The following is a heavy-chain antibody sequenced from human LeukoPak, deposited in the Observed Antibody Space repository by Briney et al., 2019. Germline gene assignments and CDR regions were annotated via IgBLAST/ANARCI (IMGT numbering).Heavy chain of an antibody. J-gene: IGHJ4*02. D-gene: IGHD3-3*01. V-gene: IGHV1-18*01. CDR3: ARDRRGLRLLEWLLAY. Sequence: ASVKVSCKASGYTFTSYGISWVRQAPGQGLEWMGWISAYNGNTNYAQKLQGRVTMTTDTSTSTAYMELRSLRSDDTAVYYCARDRRGLRLLEWLLAYWGQGTLVTVSS. CDR1: GYTFTSYG. CDR2: ISAYNGNT.